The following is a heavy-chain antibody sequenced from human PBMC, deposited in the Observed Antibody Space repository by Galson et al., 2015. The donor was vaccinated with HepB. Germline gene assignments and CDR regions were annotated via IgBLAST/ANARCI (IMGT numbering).Heavy chain of an antibody. CDR2: VTGNGGYT. J-gene: IGHJ4*02. CDR1: GFTFSTYA. V-gene: IGHV3-23*01. CDR3: AQDGLQWHDQ. D-gene: IGHD6-19*01. Sequence: GSLRLSCAGTGFTFSTYALSWVRQAPGKGLEWVAVVTGNGGYTAYTESMKGRFTISRDNSKNTLYLQMNRLRADDTAVYYCAQDGLQWHDQWGQGTLVTVSS.